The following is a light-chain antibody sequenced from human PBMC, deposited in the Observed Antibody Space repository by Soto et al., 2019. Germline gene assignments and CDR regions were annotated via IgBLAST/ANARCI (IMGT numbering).Light chain of an antibody. CDR2: KAS. CDR3: QHYYSYPWT. J-gene: IGKJ1*01. CDR1: QSISSW. V-gene: IGKV1-5*03. Sequence: DIQMTQSPSTLSASVGYIVTITCRASQSISSWLAWYQQKPGKAPKLLIYKASSLEGGVSSRFSGSGSETEFALTISSLQPDDFATYYCQHYYSYPWTFGQGTKVDIK.